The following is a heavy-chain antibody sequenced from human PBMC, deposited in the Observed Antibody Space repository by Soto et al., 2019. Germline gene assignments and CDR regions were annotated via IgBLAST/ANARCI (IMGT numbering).Heavy chain of an antibody. J-gene: IGHJ4*02. V-gene: IGHV1-8*01. CDR2: MNPNSGNT. CDR1: GYTFTSYD. D-gene: IGHD6-19*01. Sequence: GASVKVSCKASGYTFTSYDINWVRQATGQGLEWMGWMNPNSGNTGYAQKFQGRVTMTRNTSISTAYMELSSLRSEDTAVYYCARTIAVAGPWAYWGQGTLVTVSS. CDR3: ARTIAVAGPWAY.